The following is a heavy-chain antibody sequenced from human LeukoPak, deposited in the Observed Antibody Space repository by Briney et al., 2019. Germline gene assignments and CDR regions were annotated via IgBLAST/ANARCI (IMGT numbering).Heavy chain of an antibody. Sequence: PGGSLRLSCAASGFTFSSCAMHWVRQAPGEGLEYVSAISSNGGSTYYADSVKGRFTISRDNSKNTLYLQMGSLRAEDMAVYYCARSPMARGVIIYYVDYWGQGTLVTVSS. CDR3: ARSPMARGVIIYYVDY. CDR1: GFTFSSCA. J-gene: IGHJ4*02. CDR2: ISSNGGST. D-gene: IGHD3-10*01. V-gene: IGHV3-64*02.